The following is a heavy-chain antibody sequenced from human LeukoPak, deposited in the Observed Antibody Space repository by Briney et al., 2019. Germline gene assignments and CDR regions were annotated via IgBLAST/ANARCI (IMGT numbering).Heavy chain of an antibody. J-gene: IGHJ4*02. V-gene: IGHV4-4*07. CDR2: IYTSGST. D-gene: IGHD3-10*01. Sequence: PSETLSLTCTVSGGPISSYYWSWIRQPAGKGLEWIGHIYTSGSTNYNPSLRSRVTMSVDTSKNLFSLKLSSVTAADTAVYYCAREEDYGSGSYSPNFDYWGQGTLVTVSP. CDR1: GGPISSYY. CDR3: AREEDYGSGSYSPNFDY.